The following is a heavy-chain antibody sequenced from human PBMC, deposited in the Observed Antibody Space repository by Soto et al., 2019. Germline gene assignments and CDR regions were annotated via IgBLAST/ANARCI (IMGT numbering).Heavy chain of an antibody. CDR2: ISGGSDAT. V-gene: IGHV3-23*01. CDR3: AKDRTCDFWGGQRYFDY. CDR1: GFTFGSYA. D-gene: IGHD3-3*01. Sequence: VQLLESGGSLVQPGGSLSLSCVASGFTFGSYAMNWVRQAPGKGLEWISAISGGSDATFYADSVKGRFTISRDDSKNTLYLQLQSLRDDDTAVYYCAKDRTCDFWGGQRYFDYWGQGTLITVSS. J-gene: IGHJ4*02.